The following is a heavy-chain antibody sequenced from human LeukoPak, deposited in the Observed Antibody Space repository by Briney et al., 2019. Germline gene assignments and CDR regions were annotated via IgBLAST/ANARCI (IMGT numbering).Heavy chain of an antibody. V-gene: IGHV1-69*05. D-gene: IGHD3-16*01. CDR2: IIPIFGTA. J-gene: IGHJ4*02. CDR1: GGTFSSYA. CDR3: ARVDVGAYYFDY. Sequence: SVKVSCKASGGTFSSYAISWVRQAPGQGLEWMGGIIPIFGTANYAQKFQGRVTMTTDTSTSTAYMELRSLRSDDTAVYYCARVDVGAYYFDYWGQGTLVTVSS.